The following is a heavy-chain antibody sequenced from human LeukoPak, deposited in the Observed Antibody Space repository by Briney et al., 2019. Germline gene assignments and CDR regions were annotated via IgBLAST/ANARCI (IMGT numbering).Heavy chain of an antibody. D-gene: IGHD2-21*02. V-gene: IGHV3-33*01. CDR3: ASPYCGGDCFGHAFDI. J-gene: IGHJ3*02. CDR1: GFTFSSYG. Sequence: GGSLRLSCAASGFTFSSYGMHWVRQAPGKGLEWVAVIWYDGSNKYYADSVKGRFTISRDNSKNTLYLQMNSLRAEDTAVYYCASPYCGGDCFGHAFDIWGQGTMVTVSS. CDR2: IWYDGSNK.